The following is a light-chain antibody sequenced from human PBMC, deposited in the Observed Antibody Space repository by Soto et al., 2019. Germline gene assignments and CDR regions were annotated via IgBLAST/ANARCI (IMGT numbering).Light chain of an antibody. CDR2: GAS. CDR1: QSVSSSY. J-gene: IGKJ2*01. V-gene: IGKV3-20*01. CDR3: HQYGSSPPYT. Sequence: EIVLTQSPGTLSLSPGERATLSCRASQSVSSSYLAWYQQKPGQAPRLLIYGASSRATGIPDRFSGSGSGTDFSLTISRLEPDDVAVDYCHQYGSSPPYTFGQGTKLEIK.